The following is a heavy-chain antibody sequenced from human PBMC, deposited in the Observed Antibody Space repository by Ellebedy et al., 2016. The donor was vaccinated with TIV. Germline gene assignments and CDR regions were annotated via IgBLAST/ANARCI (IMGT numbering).Heavy chain of an antibody. J-gene: IGHJ3*02. Sequence: GESLKISCAASRFSFSSYWMSWVRQAPGEGLEWVANINQDGSQKYYVDSVKGRFTISRDNVKNSLYLQLNSLRADDTAVYYCATDGSYGDNRSPQHAFTIWGEGTMVTVSS. V-gene: IGHV3-7*01. CDR2: INQDGSQK. CDR3: ATDGSYGDNRSPQHAFTI. CDR1: RFSFSSYW. D-gene: IGHD1-26*01.